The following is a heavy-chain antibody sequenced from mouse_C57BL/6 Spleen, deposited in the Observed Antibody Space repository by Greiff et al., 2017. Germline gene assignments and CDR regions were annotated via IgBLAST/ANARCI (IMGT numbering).Heavy chain of an antibody. D-gene: IGHD1-1*01. Sequence: VQLQQSGAELVRPGASVKLSCKASGYTFTDYYINWVKQRPGQGLEWIARIYPGSGNTYYNEKFKGKATLTAEKSSSTAYMQLSSLTSEDSAVYFCARDTTVVEGAWFAYWGQGTLVTVSA. V-gene: IGHV1-76*01. CDR1: GYTFTDYY. CDR2: IYPGSGNT. CDR3: ARDTTVVEGAWFAY. J-gene: IGHJ3*01.